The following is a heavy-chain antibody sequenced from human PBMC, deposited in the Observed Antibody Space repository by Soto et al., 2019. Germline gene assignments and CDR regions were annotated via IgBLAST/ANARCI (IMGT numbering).Heavy chain of an antibody. CDR1: GYSFTSYW. J-gene: IGHJ4*02. D-gene: IGHD6-13*01. CDR2: IYPGDSNT. CDR3: ARLPNGGIAAADYNDY. Sequence: GESLKISCKGSGYSFTSYWIGWVRQMPGKGLEWMGIIYPGDSNTRYSPSFQGQVTISADKSISTAYLQWSSLKASDTAMYYCARLPNGGIAAADYNDYWGQGTLVTVSS. V-gene: IGHV5-51*01.